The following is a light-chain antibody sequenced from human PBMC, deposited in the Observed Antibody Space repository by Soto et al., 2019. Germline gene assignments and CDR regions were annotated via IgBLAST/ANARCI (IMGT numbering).Light chain of an antibody. Sequence: DIPMTQSPSTLSASVGDRVTITCRASQSISSWVAWYQQKPGKAPKLLIYKASSLESGVPSRFSGSGSGTEFTLTISSLQPDDVATYYCQQYNSYPWTFGQGTKVEIK. CDR2: KAS. V-gene: IGKV1-5*03. J-gene: IGKJ1*01. CDR3: QQYNSYPWT. CDR1: QSISSW.